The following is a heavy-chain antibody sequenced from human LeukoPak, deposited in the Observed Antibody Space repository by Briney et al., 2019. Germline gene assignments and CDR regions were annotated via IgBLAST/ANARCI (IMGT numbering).Heavy chain of an antibody. J-gene: IGHJ4*02. D-gene: IGHD6-6*01. CDR3: TKVEYSNSSPHFDY. CDR1: GFTVSSYY. Sequence: GGSLRLSCAASGFTVSSYYMTWVRQVPGKGLEWLSVIYSCGSTDYADSVKGRFTISRDNAKNSLYLQMNSLRAEDRAVYYCTKVEYSNSSPHFDYWGQGTLVTVSS. V-gene: IGHV3-66*01. CDR2: IYSCGST.